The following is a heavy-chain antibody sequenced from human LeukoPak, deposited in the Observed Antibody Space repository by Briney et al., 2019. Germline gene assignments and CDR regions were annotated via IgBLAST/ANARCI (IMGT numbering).Heavy chain of an antibody. J-gene: IGHJ3*02. V-gene: IGHV1-8*03. Sequence: ASVKVSCKASGGTFSSYAINWVRQATGQGLEWMGWMNPNSGNTGYAQKFQGRVTITRNTSISTAYMELSSLRSEDTAVYYCVDSWYRAFDIWGQGTMVTVSS. CDR1: GGTFSSYA. D-gene: IGHD6-13*01. CDR2: MNPNSGNT. CDR3: VDSWYRAFDI.